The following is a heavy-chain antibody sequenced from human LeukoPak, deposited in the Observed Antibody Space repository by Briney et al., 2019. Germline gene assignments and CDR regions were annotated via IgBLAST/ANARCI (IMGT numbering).Heavy chain of an antibody. CDR2: INPSGGST. Sequence: ASVKVSCKASGYTFTSYYMHWVRQAPGQGLEWMGIINPSGGSTSYAQEFQGRVTMTRDTSTSTVYMELSSLRSEDTAVYYCARDLAVAGGVGYWGQGTLVTVSS. J-gene: IGHJ4*02. V-gene: IGHV1-46*01. D-gene: IGHD6-19*01. CDR3: ARDLAVAGGVGY. CDR1: GYTFTSYY.